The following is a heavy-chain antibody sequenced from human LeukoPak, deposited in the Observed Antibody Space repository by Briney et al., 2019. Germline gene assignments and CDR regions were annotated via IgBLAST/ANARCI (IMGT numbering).Heavy chain of an antibody. CDR3: ARGNYDSSGYYYGFDY. J-gene: IGHJ4*02. CDR1: GGSISSSNYY. CDR2: IYYSGST. Sequence: SETLSLTCTVSGGSISSSNYYWGWIRQPPGKGLEWIGNIYYSGSTYYNPSFKSRLTISVDTSKNQFSLKLSSVTAADTAVYYCARGNYDSSGYYYGFDYWGQGTLVTVSS. V-gene: IGHV4-39*01. D-gene: IGHD3-22*01.